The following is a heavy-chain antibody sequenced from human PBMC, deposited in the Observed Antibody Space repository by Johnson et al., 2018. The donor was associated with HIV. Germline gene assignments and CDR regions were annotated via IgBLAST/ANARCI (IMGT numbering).Heavy chain of an antibody. D-gene: IGHD2-15*01. Sequence: QVQLVESGGGVVQPGGSLRLSCAASGFTFSSYGMHWVRQAPGKGLEWVAVISYDGSNKYYADSVKGRFTISRDNSKNTLYLQMNSLRAEDTAVYYCARDRGGKGWFDAFDIWGQGTIVTVSS. CDR1: GFTFSSYG. CDR2: ISYDGSNK. J-gene: IGHJ3*02. CDR3: ARDRGGKGWFDAFDI. V-gene: IGHV3-30*19.